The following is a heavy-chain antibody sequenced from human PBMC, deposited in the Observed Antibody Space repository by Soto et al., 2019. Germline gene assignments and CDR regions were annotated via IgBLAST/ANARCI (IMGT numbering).Heavy chain of an antibody. Sequence: QVQLVQSGAEVKKPGASVKVSCKASGYTFTSYAMHWVRQAPGQRLEWMGWINAGNGNTKYSQKFQGTVTITRDTSASTAYMELRSLRSEDTAVYYCAATGIMIVDYYYGMDVWGQGTTVTVSS. J-gene: IGHJ6*02. CDR3: AATGIMIVDYYYGMDV. V-gene: IGHV1-3*01. D-gene: IGHD3-16*01. CDR2: INAGNGNT. CDR1: GYTFTSYA.